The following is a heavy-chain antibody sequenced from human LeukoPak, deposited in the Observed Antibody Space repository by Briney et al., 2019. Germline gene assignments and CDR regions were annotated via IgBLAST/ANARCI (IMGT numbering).Heavy chain of an antibody. D-gene: IGHD3-22*01. CDR2: IRSKSNKYAT. Sequence: GGSLRLSCAASGFTFSGSAMHWVRQASGKGLEWVGRIRSKSNKYATAYAASVKGRFTTSRDDSKNTAYLQMNSLKTEDTAVYYCTRRRTDDSSGYFDYWGQGTLATVSP. CDR3: TRRRTDDSSGYFDY. CDR1: GFTFSGSA. J-gene: IGHJ4*02. V-gene: IGHV3-73*01.